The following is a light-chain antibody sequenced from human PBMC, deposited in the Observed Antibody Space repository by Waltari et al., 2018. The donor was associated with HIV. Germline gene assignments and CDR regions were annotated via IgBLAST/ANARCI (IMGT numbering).Light chain of an antibody. Sequence: EIVLTQSPATLSLSPGERATLSCRASQSVSSYLAWYQQKPGQAPRLLIYYASNRATGIPVRFSGSGSGTDFTLTISSLEPEDLAVYYCQQRSNWPPGLTFGGGTKVESK. V-gene: IGKV3-11*01. CDR3: QQRSNWPPGLT. CDR1: QSVSSY. CDR2: YAS. J-gene: IGKJ4*01.